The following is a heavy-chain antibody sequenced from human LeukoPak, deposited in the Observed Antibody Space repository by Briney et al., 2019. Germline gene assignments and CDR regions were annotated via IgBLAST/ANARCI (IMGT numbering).Heavy chain of an antibody. CDR1: GGSFSGYY. CDR2: INHSGST. CDR3: ARATPYDFWSGTKGSWFDP. Sequence: SETLSLTCAVYGGSFSGYYWSWIRQPPGKGLEWIGEINHSGSTNYNPSLKSRVTISVDTSKNQFSLKLSSVTAADTAVYYCARATPYDFWSGTKGSWFDPWGQGTLVTVSS. D-gene: IGHD3-3*01. V-gene: IGHV4-34*01. J-gene: IGHJ5*02.